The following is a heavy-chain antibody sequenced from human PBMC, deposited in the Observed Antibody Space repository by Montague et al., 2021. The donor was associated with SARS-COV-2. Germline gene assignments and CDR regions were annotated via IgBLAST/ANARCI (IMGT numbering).Heavy chain of an antibody. CDR3: VGVGTRPEI. J-gene: IGHJ3*02. V-gene: IGHV2-5*04. D-gene: IGHD1-14*01. Sequence: PALVKPTQTLTLTRTFSGFSLSTSGVGVGWIRQPPGKALEWLIVIYWDDDKHYSPSLKSRLTITKGTSKNQVVLKMTNMDPVDTGTYYCVGVGTRPEIWGQGTMVIVSS. CDR2: IYWDDDK. CDR1: GFSLSTSGVG.